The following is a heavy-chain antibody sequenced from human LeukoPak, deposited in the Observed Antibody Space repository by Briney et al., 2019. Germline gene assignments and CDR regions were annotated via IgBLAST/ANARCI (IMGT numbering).Heavy chain of an antibody. CDR1: GFTFSSYA. CDR2: ISYDGSNK. J-gene: IGHJ4*02. CDR3: AKAIVGATAFDY. D-gene: IGHD1-26*01. V-gene: IGHV3-30-3*01. Sequence: GGSLRLSCAASGFTFSSYAMHWVRQAPGKGLEWVAVISYDGSNKYYADSVKGRFTISRDNSKNTLYLQMNSLRAEDTAVYYCAKAIVGATAFDYWGQGTLVTVSS.